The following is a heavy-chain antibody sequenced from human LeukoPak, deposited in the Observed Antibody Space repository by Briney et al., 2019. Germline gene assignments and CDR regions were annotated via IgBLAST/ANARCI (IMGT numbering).Heavy chain of an antibody. CDR2: INWNGGST. V-gene: IGHV3-20*04. Sequence: GGSLRLSCAASGFTFDDYGMSWVLQAPGKGLEWVSGINWNGGSTGYADSVKGRFTISRDNAKNSLYLQMNSLRAEDTALYYCASLWFGELFHDAFDIWGQGTMVTVSS. D-gene: IGHD3-10*01. CDR1: GFTFDDYG. CDR3: ASLWFGELFHDAFDI. J-gene: IGHJ3*02.